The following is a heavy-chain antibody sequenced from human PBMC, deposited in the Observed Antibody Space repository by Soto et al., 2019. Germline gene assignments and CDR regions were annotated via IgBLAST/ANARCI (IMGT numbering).Heavy chain of an antibody. Sequence: ASVKVSCKASGYTFTSYDINWVRQATGQGLEWMGWMNPNSGNTGYAQKFQGRVTMTRNTSISTAYMELSSLRSEDTAVYYCAREGLGYCSGGSCFTDYYYYYMDVWGKGTTVTSP. CDR2: MNPNSGNT. J-gene: IGHJ6*03. CDR3: AREGLGYCSGGSCFTDYYYYYMDV. D-gene: IGHD2-15*01. CDR1: GYTFTSYD. V-gene: IGHV1-8*01.